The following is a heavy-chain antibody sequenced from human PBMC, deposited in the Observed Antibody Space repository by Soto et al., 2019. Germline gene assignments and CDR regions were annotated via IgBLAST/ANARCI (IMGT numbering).Heavy chain of an antibody. CDR3: ARERETYYDYIWGSSGVDY. D-gene: IGHD3-16*01. CDR1: GFTFSSYS. V-gene: IGHV3-21*01. Sequence: GGSLRLSCAASGFTFSSYSMNWVRQAPGKGLEWVSSISSSSSYIYYADSVKGRFTISRDNAKNSLYLQMNSLRAEDTVVYYCARERETYYDYIWGSSGVDYWGQGTLVTVSS. CDR2: ISSSSSYI. J-gene: IGHJ4*02.